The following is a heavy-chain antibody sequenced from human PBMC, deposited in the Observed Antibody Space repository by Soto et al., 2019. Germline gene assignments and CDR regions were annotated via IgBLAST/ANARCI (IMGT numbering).Heavy chain of an antibody. V-gene: IGHV3-66*01. CDR3: ARDEVLCDGGRCYGVPLDG. CDR2: IQSGGPT. CDR1: GFTVSSKY. D-gene: IGHD2-15*01. J-gene: IGHJ6*04. Sequence: EVQLVESGGGLVQPGGSLRLSCAASGFTVSSKYMSWVRQAPGKGLEWVSLIQSGGPTYYADSVKGRFTISRDTSENTVHLQMDSLRAEATAIYYCARDEVLCDGGRCYGVPLDGWGKGTTVTVSS.